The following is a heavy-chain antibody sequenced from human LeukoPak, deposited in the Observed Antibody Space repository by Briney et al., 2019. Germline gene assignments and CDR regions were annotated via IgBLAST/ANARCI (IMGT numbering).Heavy chain of an antibody. CDR1: GFTFSTYD. J-gene: IGHJ3*02. D-gene: IGHD2-21*01. Sequence: GGSLSLSCAASGFTFSTYDMQWVRQAPGKGLEWVSGIGRSGSTYYTDSVKGRFTISRDNSKDTLYLQMNSLRAEDTAVYYCARGESFAFANWGQGTMVTVSS. CDR3: ARGESFAFAN. V-gene: IGHV3-23*01. CDR2: IGRSGST.